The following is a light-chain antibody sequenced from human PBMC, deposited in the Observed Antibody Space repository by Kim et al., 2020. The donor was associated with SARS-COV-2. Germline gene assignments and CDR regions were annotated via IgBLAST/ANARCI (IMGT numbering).Light chain of an antibody. CDR3: QHHSNYHST. CDR2: DAS. J-gene: IGKJ5*01. Sequence: IQLTQSPSTLSASVGDRVTITCRASQSIGGWLAWYQQKPGKAPKLLIHDASSVESGVPSRFSGSGSETEFTLTISSLQPDDFATYYCQHHSNYHSTSGQGTRLEIK. V-gene: IGKV1-5*01. CDR1: QSIGGW.